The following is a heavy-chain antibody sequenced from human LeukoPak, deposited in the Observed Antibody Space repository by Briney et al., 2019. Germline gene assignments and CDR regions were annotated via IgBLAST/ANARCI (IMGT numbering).Heavy chain of an antibody. J-gene: IGHJ4*02. CDR2: VSGSGGST. CDR1: GFTFSSYA. D-gene: IGHD3-22*01. V-gene: IGHV3-23*01. Sequence: GGTLRLSCAASGFTFSSYAMSWVRQAPGKGLEWVSSVSGSGGSTYYADSVKGRFTISRDNSKSTLFLQMNSLRAEDTAVYYCAKSSYYDSSGYYREYYFDYWGQGTLVTVSS. CDR3: AKSSYYDSSGYYREYYFDY.